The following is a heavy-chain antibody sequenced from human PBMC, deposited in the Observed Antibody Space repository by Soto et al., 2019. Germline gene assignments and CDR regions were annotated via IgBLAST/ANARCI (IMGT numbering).Heavy chain of an antibody. CDR1: GDTTSSADFF. Sequence: QLHLQESGPGLVKPSQTLSLACTVSGDTTSSADFFWSWLRQPPGEGLEWIGYVYFSGFTQSNPSLKSRLSMSVDTCKNHVSLKLSSMTAADTAVYYCARIRSTYGDYFDSWGQGTLVTVSS. CDR3: ARIRSTYGDYFDS. D-gene: IGHD4-17*01. V-gene: IGHV4-30-4*01. CDR2: VYFSGFT. J-gene: IGHJ4*02.